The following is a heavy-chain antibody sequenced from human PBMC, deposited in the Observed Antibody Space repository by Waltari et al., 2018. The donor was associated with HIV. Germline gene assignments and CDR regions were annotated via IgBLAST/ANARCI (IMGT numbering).Heavy chain of an antibody. V-gene: IGHV4-61*01. Sequence: QVQLQESGPGLVKPSETLSLTCTVSGGSVSSGSYYWSWIRQPPGRGVEWIGYIYYSGSTNYNPSLKSRVTISVDTSKNQFSLKLSSVTAADTAVYYCARVARVVTIFGVVIPAFMDVWGQGTTVTVSS. CDR2: IYYSGST. CDR1: GGSVSSGSYY. CDR3: ARVARVVTIFGVVIPAFMDV. D-gene: IGHD3-3*01. J-gene: IGHJ6*02.